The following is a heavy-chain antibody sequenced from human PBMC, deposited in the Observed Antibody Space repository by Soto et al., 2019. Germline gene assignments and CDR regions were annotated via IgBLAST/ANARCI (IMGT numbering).Heavy chain of an antibody. CDR3: TLTNSSGYPYYYYGMDV. CDR2: ISYDGSNK. V-gene: IGHV3-30-3*01. CDR1: GFTFSSYA. J-gene: IGHJ6*02. Sequence: QVQLVESGGGVVQPGRSLRLSCAASGFTFSSYATHWVRQAPGKGLEWVAVISYDGSNKYYADSVKGRFTISRDNSKNTLYLQMNSLRAEDTAVYYCTLTNSSGYPYYYYGMDVWGQGTTVTVSS. D-gene: IGHD3-22*01.